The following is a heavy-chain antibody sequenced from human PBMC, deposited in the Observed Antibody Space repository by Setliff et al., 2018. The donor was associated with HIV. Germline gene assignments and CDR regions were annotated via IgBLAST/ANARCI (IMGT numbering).Heavy chain of an antibody. J-gene: IGHJ5*02. CDR3: ARAHNSGFFSWFDP. CDR2: IRGDNGNT. CDR1: GGTFSNYA. D-gene: IGHD5-12*01. V-gene: IGHV1-18*01. Sequence: ASVKVSCKASGGTFSNYATSWLRQAPGQGLEWMGWIRGDNGNTNYAQKVQDRVSMTTDTSTNTAYMELRSLRSDDTAVYFCARAHNSGFFSWFDPWGQGTLVTVSS.